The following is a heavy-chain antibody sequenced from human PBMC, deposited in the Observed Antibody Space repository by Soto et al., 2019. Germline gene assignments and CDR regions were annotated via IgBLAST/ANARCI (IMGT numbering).Heavy chain of an antibody. J-gene: IGHJ3*02. D-gene: IGHD3-10*01. Sequence: AGGSLRLSCAASGFTFSSYAMSWVRQAPWKGLEWVSAISGSGGSTYYADSVKGRFTISRDNSKNTLYLQMNSLRAEDTAVYYCAKDPTRGSTRANAFDIWGQGTMVTGSS. CDR1: GFTFSSYA. CDR3: AKDPTRGSTRANAFDI. V-gene: IGHV3-23*01. CDR2: ISGSGGST.